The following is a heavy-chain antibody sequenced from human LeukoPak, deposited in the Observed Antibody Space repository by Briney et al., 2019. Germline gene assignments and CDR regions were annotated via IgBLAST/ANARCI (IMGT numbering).Heavy chain of an antibody. CDR3: AKIGVPAAESDY. CDR2: IRYDGSNK. CDR1: GFTFSSYG. Sequence: GGSLRLSCAASGFTFSSYGMHWVRQAPGKGLEWVAFIRYDGSNKYYADSVKGRFTISRDNSKNTLYLQMNSLRAEDTAVYYCAKIGVPAAESDYWGQGTLVTVSS. D-gene: IGHD2-2*01. J-gene: IGHJ4*02. V-gene: IGHV3-30*02.